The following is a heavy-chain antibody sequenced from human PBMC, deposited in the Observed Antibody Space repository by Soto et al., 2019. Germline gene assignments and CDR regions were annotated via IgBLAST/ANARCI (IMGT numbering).Heavy chain of an antibody. D-gene: IGHD5-18*01. CDR1: VENDSRNRSS. CDR2: TYYRSKWYN. Sequence: LPTHSITYDLPVENDSRNRSSPNWIRQNPSRGLEWLGRTYYRSKWYNDYAVSVKSRITINPDTSKNQFSLQLNSVTPEDTAVYYCVRTDTDPTMVYFFDYWGQGTLVTVSS. J-gene: IGHJ4*02. CDR3: VRTDTDPTMVYFFDY. V-gene: IGHV6-1*01.